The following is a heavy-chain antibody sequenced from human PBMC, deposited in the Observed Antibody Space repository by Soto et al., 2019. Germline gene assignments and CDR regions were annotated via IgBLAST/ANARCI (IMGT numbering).Heavy chain of an antibody. CDR3: ARDQGVMLWFGELLSPDY. Sequence: QVQLVESGGGVVQPGRSLRLSCAASGFTFSSYGMHWVRQAPGKGLEWGAVIWYDGSNKYYADSVKGRFTISRDNSKNTLYLQMNSLRAEDTAVYYCARDQGVMLWFGELLSPDYWGQGTLVTVSS. J-gene: IGHJ4*02. CDR2: IWYDGSNK. D-gene: IGHD3-10*01. CDR1: GFTFSSYG. V-gene: IGHV3-33*01.